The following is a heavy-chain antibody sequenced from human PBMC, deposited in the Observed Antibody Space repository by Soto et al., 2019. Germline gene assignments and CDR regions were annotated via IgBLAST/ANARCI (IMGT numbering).Heavy chain of an antibody. CDR1: GFSFSSYE. CDR2: ISSSGKTI. D-gene: IGHD1-7*01. Sequence: GGSLRLSCAASGFSFSSYEMNWVRQAPGKGLEWISYISSSGKTIFYAGSVKGRFTISRDNAKNSLYLQMNSLRAEDTAVYYCARPMAGTWGQGTLVTVSS. J-gene: IGHJ4*02. V-gene: IGHV3-48*03. CDR3: ARPMAGT.